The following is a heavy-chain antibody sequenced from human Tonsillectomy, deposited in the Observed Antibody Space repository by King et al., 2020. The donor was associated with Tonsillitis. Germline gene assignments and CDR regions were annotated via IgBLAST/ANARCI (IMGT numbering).Heavy chain of an antibody. CDR3: ASNVQNDKQWLVTELDY. CDR1: GFTFSSYS. CDR2: ISSSSSYI. V-gene: IGHV3-21*01. J-gene: IGHJ4*02. D-gene: IGHD6-19*01. Sequence: VQLVESGGGLVKPGGSLRLSCAASGFTFSSYSMNWVRQAPGKGLEWVSSISSSSSYIYYADSVKGRFTISRDNAKNSLYLQMNSLRAEDTAVYYCASNVQNDKQWLVTELDYWGQGTLVTVSS.